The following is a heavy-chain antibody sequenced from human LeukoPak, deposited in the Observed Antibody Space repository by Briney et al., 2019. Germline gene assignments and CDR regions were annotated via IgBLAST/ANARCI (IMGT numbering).Heavy chain of an antibody. J-gene: IGHJ6*03. CDR2: MNPNSGNT. CDR1: GYTFTSYD. V-gene: IGHV1-8*03. Sequence: ASVKVSCKASGYTFTSYDINWVRQATGQGLEWMGWMNPNSGNTGYAQKFQGRVTITRNTSISTAYMELSSLRSEDTAVYYCARTLDYYDSSGYNYYYMDVWGKGTTVTVSS. CDR3: ARTLDYYDSSGYNYYYMDV. D-gene: IGHD3-22*01.